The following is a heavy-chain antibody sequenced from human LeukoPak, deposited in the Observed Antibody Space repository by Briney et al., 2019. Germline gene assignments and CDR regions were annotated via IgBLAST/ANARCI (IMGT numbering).Heavy chain of an antibody. CDR3: ATLPRGHLFDS. CDR1: GDTLTELS. J-gene: IGHJ4*02. Sequence: ASVKVSCKLSGDTLTELSMHWVRQSPGKGLEWMGGFVPEDGETIYAQKFQGRVAMTEDTSTDTAYMELSSLRSDDTAVYFCATLPRGHLFDSWGQGTLVTVSS. D-gene: IGHD3-10*01. V-gene: IGHV1-24*01. CDR2: FVPEDGET.